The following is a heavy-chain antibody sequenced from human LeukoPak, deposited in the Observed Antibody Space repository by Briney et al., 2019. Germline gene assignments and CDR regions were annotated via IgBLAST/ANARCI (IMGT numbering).Heavy chain of an antibody. D-gene: IGHD2-2*01. CDR1: GGSISSGGYY. CDR2: IYHSGST. Sequence: PSETLSLTCTVSGGSISSGGYYWSWIRQPPGKGLEWIGYIYHSGSTYYNPSLKSRVTISVDRSKNQFSLKLSSVTAADTAVYYCASSSTTDDFDYWGQGTLVTVSS. J-gene: IGHJ4*02. CDR3: ASSSTTDDFDY. V-gene: IGHV4-30-2*01.